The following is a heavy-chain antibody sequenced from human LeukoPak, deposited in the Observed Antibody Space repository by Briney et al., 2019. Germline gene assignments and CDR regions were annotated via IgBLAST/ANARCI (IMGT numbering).Heavy chain of an antibody. CDR3: AREVAGTYGMDV. V-gene: IGHV3-21*01. Sequence: GGSLRLSCAASGFTVSSNYVSWVRQAPGKGLEWVSSISSSSSYIYYADSVKGRFTISRDNAKNSLYLQMNSLRAEDTAVYYCAREVAGTYGMDVWGQGTTVTVSS. CDR1: GFTVSSNY. CDR2: ISSSSSYI. D-gene: IGHD6-19*01. J-gene: IGHJ6*02.